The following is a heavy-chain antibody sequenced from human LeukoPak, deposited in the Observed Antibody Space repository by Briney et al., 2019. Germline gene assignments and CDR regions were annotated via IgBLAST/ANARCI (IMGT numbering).Heavy chain of an antibody. CDR1: GYTFTSYA. Sequence: ASVKVSCKASGYTFTSYAMNWVRQAPGQGLEWMGWINPNSGGTNYAQKFQGRVTMTRDTSISTAYMGLSRLRSDDTAVYYCARAPNRIAAAGSPGPYWGQGTLVTVSS. CDR2: INPNSGGT. D-gene: IGHD6-13*01. J-gene: IGHJ4*02. V-gene: IGHV1-2*02. CDR3: ARAPNRIAAAGSPGPY.